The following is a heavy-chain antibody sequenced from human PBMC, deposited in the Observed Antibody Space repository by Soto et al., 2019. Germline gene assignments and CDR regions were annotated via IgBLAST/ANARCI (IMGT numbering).Heavy chain of an antibody. J-gene: IGHJ6*02. CDR2: IIPIFGTA. Sequence: QVQLVQSGAEVKKPGSSVKVSCKASGGTFSSYAISWVRQAPGQGLEWMGGIIPIFGTANYAQKFQGRVTITADKSTSTAYMELSSLRSEDTAVYYCARFEYSSSSKGVGYGMDVWGQGTTVTVSS. CDR3: ARFEYSSSSKGVGYGMDV. D-gene: IGHD6-6*01. V-gene: IGHV1-69*06. CDR1: GGTFSSYA.